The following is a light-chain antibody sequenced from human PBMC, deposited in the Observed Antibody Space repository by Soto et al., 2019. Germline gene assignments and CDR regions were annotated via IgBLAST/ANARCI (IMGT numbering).Light chain of an antibody. CDR1: QSVSSK. Sequence: EIVMTQSPATLSVSPGARATLSCRASQSVSSKLAWYQQKPGQAPRLLIYGASTRATGIPARFSGSGSGTEFTLTISSLQSEDFAAYYCQQYNNWPPITFGQGTRLEIK. CDR2: GAS. J-gene: IGKJ5*01. CDR3: QQYNNWPPIT. V-gene: IGKV3-15*01.